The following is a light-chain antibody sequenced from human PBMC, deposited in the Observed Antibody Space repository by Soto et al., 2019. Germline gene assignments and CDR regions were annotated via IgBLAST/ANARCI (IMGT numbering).Light chain of an antibody. CDR1: QSIGAF. CDR2: AAP. Sequence: DILMTQSPSSLSASVGDRVTITCRASQSIGAFLNLYQRQPGQDPLLLFYAAPNLQSAVPSRFSGSGCGTDFTLSITGLQPEDFATYCCQQSYSTPYTFGQGTKVEIK. J-gene: IGKJ2*01. V-gene: IGKV1-39*01. CDR3: QQSYSTPYT.